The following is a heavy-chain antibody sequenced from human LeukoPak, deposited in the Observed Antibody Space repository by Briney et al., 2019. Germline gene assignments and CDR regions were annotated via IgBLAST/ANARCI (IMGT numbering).Heavy chain of an antibody. CDR1: GGSISSYY. CDR3: ARHRFGELDY. CDR2: IYYSGRT. J-gene: IGHJ4*02. Sequence: SETLSLTCTVSGGSISSYYWSWIRQPPGKGLEWIGYIYYSGRTNYNPSAKSRVTISLDTSKNQFSLKLRSVTAADTAVYYCARHRFGELDYWGQGTLVTVSS. D-gene: IGHD3-10*01. V-gene: IGHV4-59*01.